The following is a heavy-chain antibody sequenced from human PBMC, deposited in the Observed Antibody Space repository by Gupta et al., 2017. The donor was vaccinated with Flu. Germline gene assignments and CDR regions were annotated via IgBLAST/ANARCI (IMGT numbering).Heavy chain of an antibody. Sequence: WVRQAPGKGLEWVSSISSSSSYVYYADSVKGRFTISRDNAKNSLYLQMNSLRAEDTAVYYCAKERGDDFWSGPYGGWFDPWGQGTLGTVSS. J-gene: IGHJ5*02. CDR3: AKERGDDFWSGPYGGWFDP. CDR2: ISSSSSYV. D-gene: IGHD3-3*01. V-gene: IGHV3-21*01.